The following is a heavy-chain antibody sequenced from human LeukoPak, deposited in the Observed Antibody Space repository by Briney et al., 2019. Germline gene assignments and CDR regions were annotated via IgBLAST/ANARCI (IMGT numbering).Heavy chain of an antibody. D-gene: IGHD3-9*01. V-gene: IGHV1-2*02. J-gene: IGHJ6*03. CDR2: INPNSGGT. CDR1: GYTFTGYY. CDR3: ARLAGHYDILTGYYNYYYMDV. Sequence: ASVKVSCKASGYTFTGYYMHWVRQAPGQGLEWMGWINPNSGGTNYAQKFQGRVTMTRDTSISTAYMELSRLRSDDTAVYYCARLAGHYDILTGYYNYYYMDVWGKGTTVTVSS.